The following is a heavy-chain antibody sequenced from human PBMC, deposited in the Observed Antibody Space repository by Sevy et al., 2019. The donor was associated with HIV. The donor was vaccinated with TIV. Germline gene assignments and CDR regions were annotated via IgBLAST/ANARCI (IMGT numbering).Heavy chain of an antibody. D-gene: IGHD3-10*01. Sequence: SESLSLTCAVSGGSISSSNWWSWVRQHPGKGLEWTGEIYRRGSTSYNPSLQRRVTISVDRSKNEVSLNLSSLIAADTAVYYGTGEVGYYVAGSTPIDVWGKGTTVTVSS. V-gene: IGHV4-4*02. J-gene: IGHJ6*03. CDR1: GGSISSSNW. CDR2: IYRRGST. CDR3: TGEVGYYVAGSTPIDV.